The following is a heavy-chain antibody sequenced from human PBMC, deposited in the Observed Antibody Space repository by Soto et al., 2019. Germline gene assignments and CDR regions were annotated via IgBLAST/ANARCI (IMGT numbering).Heavy chain of an antibody. V-gene: IGHV3-43*01. CDR1: GFTFQDYT. D-gene: IGHD4-17*01. CDR2: ITWDGGST. Sequence: EVQLVESGGAAAQPGGSLRLSCAASGFTFQDYTMHWVRQAPGKGLEWVSLITWDGGSTYYADSVKGRCTISRDNSKNSLYLHMNSLRTEDTALYYCAKLSHDYGAYHQYGMDVWGQGTTVIVSS. J-gene: IGHJ6*02. CDR3: AKLSHDYGAYHQYGMDV.